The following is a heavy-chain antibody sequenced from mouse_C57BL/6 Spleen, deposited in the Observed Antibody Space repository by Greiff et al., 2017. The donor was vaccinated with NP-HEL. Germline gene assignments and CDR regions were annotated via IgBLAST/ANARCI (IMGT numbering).Heavy chain of an antibody. D-gene: IGHD2-1*01. CDR1: GFTFSDYY. V-gene: IGHV5-12*01. CDR3: ARQGYYGNYSWYFDV. CDR2: ISNGGGST. J-gene: IGHJ1*03. Sequence: EVQRVESGGGLVQPGGSLKLSCAASGFTFSDYYMYWVRQTPEKRLEWVAYISNGGGSTYYPDTVKGRFTISRDNAKNTRYLQMSRLKSEDTARYYCARQGYYGNYSWYFDVWGTGTTVTVSS.